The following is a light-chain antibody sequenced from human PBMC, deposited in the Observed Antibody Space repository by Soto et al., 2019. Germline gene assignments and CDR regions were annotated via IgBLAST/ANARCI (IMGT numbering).Light chain of an antibody. CDR1: SSDVGSYNY. Sequence: QSVLTQPASVSGSPGQSITTSCTGTSSDVGSYNYVSWYQQHPGKAPKLMIYEVSNRPSGVSNRFSGSKSGYTASLTISGLQAEDEADYYCSSYTSTSTYVFGTGTKVTVL. CDR3: SSYTSTSTYV. J-gene: IGLJ1*01. V-gene: IGLV2-14*01. CDR2: EVS.